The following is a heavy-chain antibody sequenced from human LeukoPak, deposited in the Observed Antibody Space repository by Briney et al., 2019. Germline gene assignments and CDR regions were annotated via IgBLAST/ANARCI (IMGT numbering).Heavy chain of an antibody. V-gene: IGHV4-38-2*02. CDR1: GYSISSDYY. CDR2: IYYSGST. Sequence: PSETLSLTCSVSGYSISSDYYWGCLRQPPGKGLEWIGFIYYSGSTYYNPSLKSRVTISVDTSKNQFSLKLSSVTAADTAMYYCARYDVWGTYRAFDYWGQGTLVTVSS. CDR3: ARYDVWGTYRAFDY. D-gene: IGHD3-16*02. J-gene: IGHJ4*02.